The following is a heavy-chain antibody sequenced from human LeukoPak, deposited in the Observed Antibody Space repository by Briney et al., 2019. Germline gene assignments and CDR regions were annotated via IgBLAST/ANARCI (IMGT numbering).Heavy chain of an antibody. V-gene: IGHV1-2*02. J-gene: IGHJ4*02. Sequence: ASVKVSCKASGYTFTGYYMHWVRQAPGQGLEWMGWINPNSGGTNYAQKFQGRVTMTRDTSISTAYMELSRLRSDDTAVYYCCRSLWFGEFHTPVGYWGQGTLVTVSS. CDR2: INPNSGGT. CDR1: GYTFTGYY. CDR3: CRSLWFGEFHTPVGY. D-gene: IGHD3-10*01.